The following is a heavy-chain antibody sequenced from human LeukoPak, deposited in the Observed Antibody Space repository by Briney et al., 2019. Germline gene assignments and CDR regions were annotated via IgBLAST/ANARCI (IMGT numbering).Heavy chain of an antibody. CDR1: GGSFSGYY. D-gene: IGHD2-2*02. V-gene: IGHV4-34*01. J-gene: IGHJ5*02. CDR3: ARQDIVVVPAAIGWFDP. Sequence: PSETLSLTCAVYGGSFSGYYWSWIRQPPGKGLEWIGEINHSGSTNYNPSLKSRVTISVDTSKNQFSLKLSSVTAADTAVYYCARQDIVVVPAAIGWFDPWGQGTLVTVSS. CDR2: INHSGST.